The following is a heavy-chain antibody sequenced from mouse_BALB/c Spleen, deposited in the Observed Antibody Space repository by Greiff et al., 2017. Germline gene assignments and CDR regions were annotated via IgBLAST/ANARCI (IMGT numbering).Heavy chain of an antibody. CDR2: ISSGGSYT. CDR3: TRDKYDYDGAWFAY. Sequence: EVQGVESGGGLVKPGGSLKLSCAASGFTFSSYTMSWVRQTPEKRLEWVATISSGGSYTYYPDSVKGRFTISRDNAKNTLYLQMSSLKSEDTAMYYCTRDKYDYDGAWFAYWGQGTLVTVSA. V-gene: IGHV5-6-4*01. CDR1: GFTFSSYT. J-gene: IGHJ3*01. D-gene: IGHD2-4*01.